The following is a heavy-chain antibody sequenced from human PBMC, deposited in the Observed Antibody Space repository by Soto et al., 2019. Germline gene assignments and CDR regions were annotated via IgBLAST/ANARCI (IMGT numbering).Heavy chain of an antibody. CDR3: ARHLGMDV. V-gene: IGHV1-46*02. CDR2: INPSDGST. Sequence: ASVTVSCKASGYTFNRDQMRWVRQAPGEGLEWMGIINPSDGSTSYAQKLQGRVTMTGDTSTSTVYMELNSLRSEDTAVYYCARHLGMDVWGQGTTVTVSS. CDR1: GYTFNRDQ. J-gene: IGHJ6*02.